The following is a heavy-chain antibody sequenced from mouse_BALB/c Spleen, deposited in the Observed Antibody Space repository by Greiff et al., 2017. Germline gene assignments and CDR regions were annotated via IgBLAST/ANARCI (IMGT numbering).Heavy chain of an antibody. CDR2: ISSGGSYT. CDR1: GFTFSSYT. J-gene: IGHJ1*01. V-gene: IGHV5-6-4*01. Sequence: EVQLVESGGGLVKPGGSLKLSCAASGFTFSSYTMSWVRQTPEKRLEWVATISSGGSYTYYPDSVKGRFTISRDNAKNTLYLQMSSLKSEDTAMYYCTRDRSSYWYFDVWGAGTTVTVSS. CDR3: TRDRSSYWYFDV. D-gene: IGHD1-1*01.